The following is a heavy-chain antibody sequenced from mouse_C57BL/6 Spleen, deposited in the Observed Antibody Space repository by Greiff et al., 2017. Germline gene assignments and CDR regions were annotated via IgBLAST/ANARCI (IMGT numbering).Heavy chain of an antibody. V-gene: IGHV1-18*01. CDR1: GYTFTDYN. J-gene: IGHJ2*01. D-gene: IGHD2-4*01. CDR3: ARKPSYDYGNYFDY. CDR2: INPNNGGT. Sequence: DVQLQESGPELVKPGASVKIPCKASGYTFTDYNMDWVKQSHGKSLEWIGDINPNNGGTIYNQKFKGKATLTVDKSSSTAYMELRSLASEDTAVYYCARKPSYDYGNYFDYWGQGTTLTVSS.